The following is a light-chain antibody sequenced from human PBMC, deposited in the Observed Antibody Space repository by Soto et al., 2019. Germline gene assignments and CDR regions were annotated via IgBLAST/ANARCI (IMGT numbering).Light chain of an antibody. Sequence: QSALTQPASVSGSPGQSITISCTGTSSDVGGYNYVSWYQQHPGKAPKPMIYDVSNRPSGVSNRFSGSKSGNTASLTISGLQAEDEADYYCSSYTSSSTVVFGGGTKLPVL. CDR3: SSYTSSSTVV. CDR1: SSDVGGYNY. CDR2: DVS. J-gene: IGLJ2*01. V-gene: IGLV2-14*01.